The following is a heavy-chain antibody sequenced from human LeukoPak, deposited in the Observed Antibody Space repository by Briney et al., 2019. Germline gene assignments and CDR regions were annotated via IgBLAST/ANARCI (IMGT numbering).Heavy chain of an antibody. CDR3: AKVLDWPLSHYFGY. D-gene: IGHD3-9*01. CDR1: GFTFSSYA. Sequence: GGSLRLSCAASGFTFSSYAMSWVRQSPGKGLEWVSTFSGSGGSTFYTDSVKGRFTISRDNSKNTLYLQMNSLRAEDTAVYYCAKVLDWPLSHYFGYWGQGTLVTVSS. V-gene: IGHV3-23*01. J-gene: IGHJ4*02. CDR2: FSGSGGST.